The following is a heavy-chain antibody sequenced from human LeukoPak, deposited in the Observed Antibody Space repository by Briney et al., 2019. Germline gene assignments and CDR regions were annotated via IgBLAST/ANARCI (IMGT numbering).Heavy chain of an antibody. V-gene: IGHV4-59*08. CDR2: IYDSGST. D-gene: IGHD3-3*01. Sequence: SETLSLTCTVSDGSISSFYWSWIRQPPGKGLEWIGYIYDSGSTNYNPSLQSRVTISVDTSKNQFSLKLSSVTAADTAVYFCARHRAFWGGHFDYWGQGTLVTVSS. CDR3: ARHRAFWGGHFDY. J-gene: IGHJ4*02. CDR1: DGSISSFY.